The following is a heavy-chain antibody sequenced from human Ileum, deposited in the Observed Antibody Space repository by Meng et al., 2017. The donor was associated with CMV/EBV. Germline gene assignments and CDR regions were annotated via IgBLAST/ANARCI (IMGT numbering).Heavy chain of an antibody. CDR2: INYSGST. V-gene: IGHV4-30-4*08. CDR1: GGSINSGDLY. Sequence: QVEWEESGPGLVKPSQTLSLTCTVSGGSINSGDLYWSWIRQPPGKGLEWIGYINYSGSTHYNPSLKSRVTISVDTSKNLFFLKLSSVTAADTAVYYCARTGYYYYLDVWGKGTTVTVSS. CDR3: ARTGYYYYLDV. J-gene: IGHJ6*03.